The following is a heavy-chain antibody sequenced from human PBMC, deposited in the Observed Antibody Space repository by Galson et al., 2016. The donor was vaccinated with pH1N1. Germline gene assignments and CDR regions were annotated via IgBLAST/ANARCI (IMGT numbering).Heavy chain of an antibody. CDR2: INEDGSET. CDR1: GFTFSNYW. CDR3: ARAIGSRSAY. V-gene: IGHV3-7*01. D-gene: IGHD3-16*02. Sequence: SLRLSCAASGFTFSNYWMHWVRQVPGKGLEWVANINEDGSETYYADSVRGRFTISRDNPKNSLYLQMSSLRDEDTALYYCARAIGSRSAYWGQGTLVTVSS. J-gene: IGHJ4*02.